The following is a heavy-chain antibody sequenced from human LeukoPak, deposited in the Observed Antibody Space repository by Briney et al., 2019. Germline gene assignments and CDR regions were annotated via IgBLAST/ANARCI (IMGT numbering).Heavy chain of an antibody. CDR1: GFTVSSNY. Sequence: GGSLRLSCAASGFTVSSNYMSWVRQAPGKGLEWVSVIYSGGSTYYADSVKGRFTISRDNSKNTLYLQMNSLRAEDTAVYYCARGARFGELESYYFDYWGQGTLVTVPS. CDR3: ARGARFGELESYYFDY. V-gene: IGHV3-66*01. CDR2: IYSGGST. J-gene: IGHJ4*02. D-gene: IGHD3-10*01.